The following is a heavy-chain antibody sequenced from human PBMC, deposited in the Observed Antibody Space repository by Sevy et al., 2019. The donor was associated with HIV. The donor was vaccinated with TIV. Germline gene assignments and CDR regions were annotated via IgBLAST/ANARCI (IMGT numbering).Heavy chain of an antibody. J-gene: IGHJ4*02. Sequence: SETLSLTCSVTGVSLTGADYYWSWVRQAPGKGLEWISYYFHSGPFYYSPTLKGRLSISVDTTQNQFSLKLTSVTAADSAVYYCARSETVGSAPFDYWGQGTPVTVSS. CDR3: ARSETVGSAPFDY. D-gene: IGHD6-6*01. CDR2: YFHSGPF. V-gene: IGHV4-30-4*02. CDR1: GVSLTGADYY.